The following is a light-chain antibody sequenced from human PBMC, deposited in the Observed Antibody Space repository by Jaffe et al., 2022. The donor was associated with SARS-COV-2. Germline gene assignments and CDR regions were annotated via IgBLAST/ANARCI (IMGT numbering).Light chain of an antibody. V-gene: IGKV1-6*01. CDR3: LQDYNFPRT. J-gene: IGKJ1*01. Sequence: AVQLTQSPSSLSASVGDRVTITCRASQAIRNDLGWYQQKPGKAPQILIFAASSLQSGVPSRFRGSGSGTDFTLTITSLQPEDFATYYCLQDYNFPRTFGQGTRVDVK. CDR1: QAIRND. CDR2: AAS.